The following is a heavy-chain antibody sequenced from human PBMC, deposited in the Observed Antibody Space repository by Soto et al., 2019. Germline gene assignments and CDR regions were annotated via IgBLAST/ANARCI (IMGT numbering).Heavy chain of an antibody. D-gene: IGHD6-13*01. V-gene: IGHV3-23*01. J-gene: IGHJ4*02. CDR2: ISGSGGRT. CDR3: ARGFSAGKGSPADF. CDR1: GFTFSIYA. Sequence: PGGSLRLSCAASGFTFSIYAMTWVRQAPGKGLDWVSAISGSGGRTYSADSVQGRFTISRDNSKNTLYRQRSSLRAEHTAVYYCARGFSAGKGSPADFWGQGSLVTVSS.